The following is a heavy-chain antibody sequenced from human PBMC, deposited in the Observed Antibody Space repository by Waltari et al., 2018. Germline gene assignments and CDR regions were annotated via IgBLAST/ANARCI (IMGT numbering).Heavy chain of an antibody. V-gene: IGHV4-4*07. J-gene: IGHJ4*02. D-gene: IGHD1-26*01. CDR1: GGSISNYY. CDR3: ARGWEPGRGYFDF. CDR2: IYSSGST. Sequence: QVQLQESGPGLVKPSETLSLTCAVSGGSISNYYWTWTRQPAGKGLEWIGRIYSSGSTNVNSSLKSRVTMSVDTSKNQFSLKLTSVTAADTAVYFCARGWEPGRGYFDFWGQGILVTVSS.